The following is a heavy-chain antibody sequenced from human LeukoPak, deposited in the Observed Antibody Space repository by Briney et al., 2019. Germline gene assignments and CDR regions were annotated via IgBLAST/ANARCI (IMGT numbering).Heavy chain of an antibody. V-gene: IGHV1-69*05. D-gene: IGHD1-26*01. CDR2: IIPIFGTA. Sequence: SVKVSCKASGGTFSSYAISWVRQAPGQGLEWMGGIIPIFGTANYAQKFQGRVTITTDESTSTAYMELSSLRSEDTTVYYCASVTPSSGSYYDYWGQGTLVTVSS. J-gene: IGHJ4*02. CDR1: GGTFSSYA. CDR3: ASVTPSSGSYYDY.